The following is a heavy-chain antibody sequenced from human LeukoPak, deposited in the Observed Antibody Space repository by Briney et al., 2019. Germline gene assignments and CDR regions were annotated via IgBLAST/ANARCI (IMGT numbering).Heavy chain of an antibody. D-gene: IGHD3-9*01. V-gene: IGHV3-30*02. J-gene: IGHJ4*02. CDR1: GFTFSSYG. CDR2: IRYDGSNK. CDR3: TTGSVDDILTGYDY. Sequence: GGSLRLSCAASGFTFSSYGMHWVRQAPGKGLEWVAFIRYDGSNKYYADSVKGRFTISRDNSKNTLYLQMNSLKTEDTAVYYCTTGSVDDILTGYDYWGQGTLVTVSS.